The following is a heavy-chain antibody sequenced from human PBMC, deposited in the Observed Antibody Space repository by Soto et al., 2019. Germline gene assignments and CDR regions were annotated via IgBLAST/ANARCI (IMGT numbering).Heavy chain of an antibody. CDR3: ARGVTVFGLVSRFWFDP. CDR1: GGSISSGDYS. J-gene: IGHJ5*02. CDR2: IYNSGIT. V-gene: IGHV4-30-4*01. D-gene: IGHD3-3*01. Sequence: SETLSLTCTVSGGSISSGDYSWSWVRQSPGKGLEWIGHIYNSGITYYNPSLKSRVVISIDTSRNQFSLRLNSLTAADRAVYFCARGVTVFGLVSRFWFDPWGKGTVVTVSS.